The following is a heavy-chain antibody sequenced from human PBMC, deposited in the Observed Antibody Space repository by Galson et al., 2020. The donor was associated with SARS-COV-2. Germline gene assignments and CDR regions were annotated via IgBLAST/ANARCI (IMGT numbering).Heavy chain of an antibody. J-gene: IGHJ4*02. CDR2: IYYSGGT. Sequence: ETSETLSLTCAVSGGSISSAGYYWSWIRQPPGKGLEWVGYIYYSGGTYFNPSLKSRVTFTLDTSKNQISLKVRSVTAADTAVYYCARDRGGYGLFDYWGQGTLVTVSS. CDR3: ARDRGGYGLFDY. D-gene: IGHD5-12*01. CDR1: GGSISSAGYY. V-gene: IGHV4-30-4*01.